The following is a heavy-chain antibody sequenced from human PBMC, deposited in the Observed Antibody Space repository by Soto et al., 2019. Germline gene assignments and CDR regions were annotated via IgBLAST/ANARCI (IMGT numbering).Heavy chain of an antibody. J-gene: IGHJ4*02. CDR1: GFTFSSYA. D-gene: IGHD3-3*01. Sequence: LRLSCAASGFTFSSYAMHWVRQAPGKGLEWVAVMSYDGSNKYYADSVKGRFTISRGNSKNTLYLQMNSLRAEDTAVYYCARDQGGQFYDFWSGSPGGYWGQGTLVTV. CDR2: MSYDGSNK. V-gene: IGHV3-30-3*01. CDR3: ARDQGGQFYDFWSGSPGGY.